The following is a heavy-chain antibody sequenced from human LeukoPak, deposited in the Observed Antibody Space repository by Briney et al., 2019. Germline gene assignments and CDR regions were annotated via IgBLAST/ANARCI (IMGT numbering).Heavy chain of an antibody. CDR3: ARGLMGGDYYYMDV. V-gene: IGHV4-31*03. J-gene: IGHJ6*03. CDR2: ICHSGST. D-gene: IGHD3-10*01. Sequence: SETLSFTCTVSGGSLSSGRYYWSWIRQHPGKGLEWIGYICHSGSTYDNPSLKRRVTISVDTSKNQFSLKLNSVTAVDTAVYFCARGLMGGDYYYMDVWGKGTTVTVSS. CDR1: GGSLSSGRYY.